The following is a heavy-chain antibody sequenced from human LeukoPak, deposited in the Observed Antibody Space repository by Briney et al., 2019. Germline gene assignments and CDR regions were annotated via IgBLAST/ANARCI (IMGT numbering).Heavy chain of an antibody. J-gene: IGHJ4*02. CDR2: IRYDGSNK. D-gene: IGHD6-13*01. Sequence: GGTLRLSCAASGFTFSSYGMSWVRQAPGKGLEWVAFIRYDGSNKYYADSVKGRFTISRDNSKNTLYLQMNSLRAEDTAVYYCYGAAGFDYWGQGTLVTVSS. CDR1: GFTFSSYG. V-gene: IGHV3-30*02. CDR3: YGAAGFDY.